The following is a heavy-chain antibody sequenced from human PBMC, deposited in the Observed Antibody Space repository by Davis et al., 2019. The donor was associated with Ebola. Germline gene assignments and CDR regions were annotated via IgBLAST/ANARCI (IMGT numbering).Heavy chain of an antibody. CDR3: AKDLYGGYCSSSSCYRVMDV. J-gene: IGHJ6*04. CDR2: IWYDGSNK. Sequence: GESLKIPCAASGFTFSSYGMHWVRQAPGKGLEWVAVIWYDGSNKYYADSVKGRFTISRDNSKNTLYLQMNSLRAEDTAVYYCAKDLYGGYCSSSSCYRVMDVWGKGTTVTVSS. V-gene: IGHV3-33*06. D-gene: IGHD2-2*01. CDR1: GFTFSSYG.